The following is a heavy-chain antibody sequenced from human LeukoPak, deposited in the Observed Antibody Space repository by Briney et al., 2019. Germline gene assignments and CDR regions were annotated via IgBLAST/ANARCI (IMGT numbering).Heavy chain of an antibody. Sequence: GGSLRLSCAASGFTFSSMNWVRQAPGKGLEWVSSISGSSSYIYYADSAKGRFTISRDNAKNSLYLQMNSLRAEDTAVYYCAELGITMIGGVWGKGTTVTISS. CDR1: GFTFSS. J-gene: IGHJ6*04. CDR3: AELGITMIGGV. V-gene: IGHV3-21*01. D-gene: IGHD3-10*02. CDR2: ISGSSSYI.